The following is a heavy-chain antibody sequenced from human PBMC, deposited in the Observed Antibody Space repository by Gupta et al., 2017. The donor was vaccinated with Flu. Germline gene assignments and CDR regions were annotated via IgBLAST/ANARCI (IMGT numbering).Heavy chain of an antibody. CDR1: VDSFSSSY. J-gene: IGHJ6*03. D-gene: IGHD5-12*01. V-gene: IGHV4-59*01. CDR3: ARSGYVRHYYYSMDV. Sequence: SVDSFSSSYWGWIRQPPGKGLGWVGWIFYNGNTNYNPSLKSRVAMSIDTSKSQFSLKLTSVTAADTAVYYCARSGYVRHYYYSMDVWGKGTTVTVSS. CDR2: IFYNGNT.